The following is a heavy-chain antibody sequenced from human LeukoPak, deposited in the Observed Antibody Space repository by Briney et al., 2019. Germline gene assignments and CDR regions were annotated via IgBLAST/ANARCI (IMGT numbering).Heavy chain of an antibody. D-gene: IGHD3-22*01. CDR1: GFTFSTYP. CDR3: AKVGRDYDSSGYYYYLDY. CDR2: IWYDGSNK. Sequence: PGGSLRLSCAASGFTFSTYPMYWGRQAPGKGLEGVAVIWYDGSNKYYADSLKGRFTIPRDNSKNTLYLQMNSLRAEDTAVYYCAKVGRDYDSSGYYYYLDYWGQGTLVTVSS. J-gene: IGHJ4*02. V-gene: IGHV3-33*06.